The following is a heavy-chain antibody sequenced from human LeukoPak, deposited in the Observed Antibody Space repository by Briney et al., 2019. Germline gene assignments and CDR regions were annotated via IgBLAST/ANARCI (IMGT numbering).Heavy chain of an antibody. D-gene: IGHD3-3*01. CDR1: GYTFTSYY. CDR3: ARVPWRFSDGMDV. CDR2: INPNSGGT. Sequence: ASVKVSCKASGYTFTSYYMHWVRQAPGQGLEWMGWINPNSGGTNYAQKFQGRVTMTRDTSISTAYMELSRLRSDDTAVYYCARVPWRFSDGMDVWGQGTTVTVSS. V-gene: IGHV1-2*02. J-gene: IGHJ6*02.